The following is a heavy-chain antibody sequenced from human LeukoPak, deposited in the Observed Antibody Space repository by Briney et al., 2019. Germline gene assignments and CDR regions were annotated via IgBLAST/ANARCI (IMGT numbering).Heavy chain of an antibody. J-gene: IGHJ3*02. V-gene: IGHV1-18*01. CDR1: GYSFTNYG. D-gene: IGHD3-22*01. CDR3: ARDGHRRYYYDSSGRDDAFDI. Sequence: GASVKVSCKASGYSFTNYGISWVRQAPGQGLEWMGWISTYNGHTIYEQKLQGRVTMTTDTSTSTAYMPRRSLRSDDTAVFYCARDGHRRYYYDSSGRDDAFDIWGQGTMVTVSS. CDR2: ISTYNGHT.